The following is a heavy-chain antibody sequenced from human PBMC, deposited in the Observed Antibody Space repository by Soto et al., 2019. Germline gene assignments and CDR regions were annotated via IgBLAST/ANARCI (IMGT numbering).Heavy chain of an antibody. CDR1: GFTFSNAW. D-gene: IGHD2-15*01. CDR3: TTPNECSGGSCYYYYYYGMDV. Sequence: PGGSLRLSCAASGFTFSNAWMSWVRQAPGKXLEWVGRIKSKTDGGTTDYAAPVKGRFTISRDDSKNTLYLQMNSLKTEDTAVYYCTTPNECSGGSCYYYYYYGMDVWGQGTTVTVSS. J-gene: IGHJ6*02. V-gene: IGHV3-15*01. CDR2: IKSKTDGGTT.